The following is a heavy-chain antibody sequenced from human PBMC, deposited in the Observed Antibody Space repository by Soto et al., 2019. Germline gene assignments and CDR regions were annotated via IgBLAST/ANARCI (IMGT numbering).Heavy chain of an antibody. Sequence: QVQLVESGGGVVQPGRSLRLSCAASGFRFSSHGMHWVRQAPGKGLEWVAVISYDGSREYYADSMKGRFTISRDNSKNMVSLEMNSLRTEDTAVYYCAKDLVVAGIGEIDYWGQGTLVTVSS. CDR2: ISYDGSRE. V-gene: IGHV3-30*18. D-gene: IGHD6-19*01. CDR3: AKDLVVAGIGEIDY. J-gene: IGHJ4*02. CDR1: GFRFSSHG.